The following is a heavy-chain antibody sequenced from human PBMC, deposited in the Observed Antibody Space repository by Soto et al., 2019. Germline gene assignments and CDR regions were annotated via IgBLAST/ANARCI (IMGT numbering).Heavy chain of an antibody. CDR2: ISYTGST. D-gene: IGHD4-17*01. CDR3: ARSDHGESNSHFDS. J-gene: IGHJ4*01. CDR1: GVSISTYF. V-gene: IGHV4-59*01. Sequence: SETLSLTCSVSGVSISTYFWTWIRQPPGKGLEWIGYISYTGSTNYNPSLKSRVTISVDTSKNHFSLKLSSVTAADTAVYYCARSDHGESNSHFDSWGQGTLVTVSS.